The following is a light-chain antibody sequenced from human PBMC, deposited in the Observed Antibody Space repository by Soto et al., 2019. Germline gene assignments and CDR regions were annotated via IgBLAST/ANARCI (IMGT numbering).Light chain of an antibody. CDR3: QHYNSYSEA. J-gene: IGKJ1*01. CDR1: QGITSY. Sequence: IQLTQSPSSLSASVGDSVTITCRASQGITSYLAWYQQKPGKAPNLLIYGASTLQSGVPSRFSGSGSGTEFTLTISSLQPEDFATYYCQHYNSYSEAFGQGTKVDIK. V-gene: IGKV1-9*01. CDR2: GAS.